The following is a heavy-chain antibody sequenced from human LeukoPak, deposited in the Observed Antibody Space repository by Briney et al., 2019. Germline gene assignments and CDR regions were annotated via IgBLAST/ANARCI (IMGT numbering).Heavy chain of an antibody. CDR1: GFTFW. V-gene: IGHV3-74*01. CDR2: IIGDGSSL. CDR3: GNLD. Sequence: PGGSLRLSCAASGFTFWMHWVRQAPGKGLVWVSQIIGDGSSLSYADSVKGRFIISRDNAKNTLYLQMNSLRAEDTAVYYCGNLDWGRGTLVTVSS. J-gene: IGHJ4*02.